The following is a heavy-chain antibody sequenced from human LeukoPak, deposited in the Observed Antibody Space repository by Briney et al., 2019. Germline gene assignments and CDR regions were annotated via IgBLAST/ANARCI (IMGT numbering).Heavy chain of an antibody. CDR2: VLPIIGVA. V-gene: IGHV1-69*04. CDR1: EGTFNRDA. J-gene: IGHJ6*02. Sequence: SVKVSCKASEGTFNRDAVHWVRQAPGQGLEWMGRVLPIIGVANYEQKFQGRVTVIADKSTSTVYLDLSNLRSEDTAVYYCARLSSGRRVYYYYGMDVWAKGPRSPSP. D-gene: IGHD3-10*01. CDR3: ARLSSGRRVYYYYGMDV.